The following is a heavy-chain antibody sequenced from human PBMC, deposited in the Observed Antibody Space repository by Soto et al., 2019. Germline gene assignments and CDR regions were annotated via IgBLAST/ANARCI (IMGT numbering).Heavy chain of an antibody. J-gene: IGHJ5*02. Sequence: SAKPSCKESRVALSGRAWSSVRQATGQRLEWMGGITPIFGTANYAQKFQGRITITADESTSTAYMELSSLRSEDTAVYYCARVYSSASIKNWFDPWCQGTLVTVS. CDR3: ARVYSSASIKNWFDP. CDR2: ITPIFGTA. D-gene: IGHD6-6*01. V-gene: IGHV1-69*13. CDR1: RVALSGRA.